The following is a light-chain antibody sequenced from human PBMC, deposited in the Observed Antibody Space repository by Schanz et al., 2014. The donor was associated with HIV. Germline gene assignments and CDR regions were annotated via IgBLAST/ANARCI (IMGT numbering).Light chain of an antibody. J-gene: IGLJ2*01. Sequence: QSALTQPPSASGSPGQSVTISCSGTSSDVGGYNFVSWYQHHPGKAPKLIIYEVSQRPSGVPDRFSGSKSGNTASLRISGLQAEDEAVYYCYSYARTSILGQVIFGGGTKLTVL. V-gene: IGLV2-8*01. CDR3: YSYARTSILGQVI. CDR2: EVS. CDR1: SSDVGGYNF.